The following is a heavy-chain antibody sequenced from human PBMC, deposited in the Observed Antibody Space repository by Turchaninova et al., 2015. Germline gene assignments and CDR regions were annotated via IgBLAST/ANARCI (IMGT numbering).Heavy chain of an antibody. CDR2: IYHGGNT. Sequence: QVQLQESGPGLVKPSATLSLTCAVSGYSISRGYYWGWVRQPPGKGLEWIGTIYHGGNTFYNPSLESRVTISVDTSKNQFSLKLSSVTAADTAVYYCARGRTTGTTWYFDYWGQGTLVTVSS. D-gene: IGHD1-1*01. CDR1: GYSISRGYY. V-gene: IGHV4-38-2*01. CDR3: ARGRTTGTTWYFDY. J-gene: IGHJ4*02.